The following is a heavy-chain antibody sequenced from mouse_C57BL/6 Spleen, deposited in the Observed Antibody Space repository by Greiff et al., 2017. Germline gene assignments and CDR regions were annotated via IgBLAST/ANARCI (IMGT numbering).Heavy chain of an antibody. Sequence: QVQLQQPGAELVKPGASVKLSCKASGYTFTSYWMHWVKQRPGQGLEWIGMIHPNSGSTNYNEKFKSKATLTVDKSSSTAYMQLSSLTSEDSAVYYCARYDSSHWYFDVWGTGTTVTVSS. D-gene: IGHD1-1*01. CDR1: GYTFTSYW. CDR2: IHPNSGST. J-gene: IGHJ1*03. V-gene: IGHV1-64*01. CDR3: ARYDSSHWYFDV.